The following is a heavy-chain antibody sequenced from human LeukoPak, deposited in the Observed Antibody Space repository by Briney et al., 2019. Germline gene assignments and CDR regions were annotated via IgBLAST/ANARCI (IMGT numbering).Heavy chain of an antibody. CDR2: IYYSGST. Sequence: SETLSLTCTVSGGSISSSSYYWGWIRQPPGKGLEWIGSIYYSGSTYYNPSLKSRVTISVDWSKNQFSLKLSSVTAADTAVYFCARVKMATFLDYWGQGTLVTVSS. CDR1: GGSISSSSYY. D-gene: IGHD5-24*01. CDR3: ARVKMATFLDY. V-gene: IGHV4-39*07. J-gene: IGHJ4*02.